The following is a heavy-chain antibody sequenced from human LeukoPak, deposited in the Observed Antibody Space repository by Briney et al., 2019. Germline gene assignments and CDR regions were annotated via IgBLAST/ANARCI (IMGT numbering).Heavy chain of an antibody. CDR3: ARGGFYRAPGY. J-gene: IGHJ4*02. CDR1: GGSFSGYY. V-gene: IGHV4-34*01. CDR2: INHSGST. Sequence: SETLSLTCAVYGGSFSGYYWSWIRQPPGKGLEWIGEINHSGSTNYNPSLKSRVTISVDTSKNQFSLKLSSVTAADTAVYYCARGGFYRAPGYWGQGTLVTVSS. D-gene: IGHD4-11*01.